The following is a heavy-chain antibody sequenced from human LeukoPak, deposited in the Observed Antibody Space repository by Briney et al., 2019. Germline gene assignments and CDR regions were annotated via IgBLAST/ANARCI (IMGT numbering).Heavy chain of an antibody. D-gene: IGHD4-23*01. J-gene: IGHJ4*01. V-gene: IGHV3-11*06. CDR2: ISSSSSHT. Sequence: GGSLRLSCAASGFTFSDSYMNWVRQAPGKGLEWLSYISSSSSHTNYADSVKGRFTISRDNAKHSLYLQMNSLRAEDTAVYYCARGGGYYFDYWGQGTLVTVPS. CDR3: ARGGGYYFDY. CDR1: GFTFSDSY.